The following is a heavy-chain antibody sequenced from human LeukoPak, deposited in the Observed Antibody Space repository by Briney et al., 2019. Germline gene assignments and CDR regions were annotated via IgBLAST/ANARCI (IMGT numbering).Heavy chain of an antibody. Sequence: ASVKVSCKASGYTFTSYYMHWVRQAPGQGLEWMGIINPSGGSTSYAQKFQGRVTMTRDTSTSTVYMELSSLRSEDTAVYYCARDAVDTAMVTNYFDYWAQGTLATVP. V-gene: IGHV1-46*01. CDR1: GYTFTSYY. CDR3: ARDAVDTAMVTNYFDY. J-gene: IGHJ4*02. CDR2: INPSGGST. D-gene: IGHD5-18*01.